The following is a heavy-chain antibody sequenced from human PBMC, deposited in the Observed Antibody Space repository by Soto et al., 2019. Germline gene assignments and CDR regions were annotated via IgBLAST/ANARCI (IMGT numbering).Heavy chain of an antibody. J-gene: IGHJ4*02. CDR3: ARSMIRSGWYQVLGGFDY. CDR2: IWYDGSNK. V-gene: IGHV3-33*01. D-gene: IGHD6-19*01. Sequence: QVQLVESGGGVVQPGRSLRLSCAASGFTFSSYGMHWVRQAPGKGLEWVAVIWYDGSNKYYADSVKGRFTISRDNSKNTLYLQMNSLRAEDTAVYYCARSMIRSGWYQVLGGFDYWGQGTLVTVSS. CDR1: GFTFSSYG.